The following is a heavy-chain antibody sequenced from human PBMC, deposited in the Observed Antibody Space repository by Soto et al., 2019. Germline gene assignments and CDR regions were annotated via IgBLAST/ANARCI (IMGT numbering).Heavy chain of an antibody. Sequence: QVQLQESGPGLVKPSPTLSLNCAVSGYSISRSTWWVWIRQPPGKGLDWIGYIYYSGTTYYNPSLKNRVTMSVDTSKNQFSRNLISVAAVATAVYYWSSIVVVVPAANLRGPDVAGFVDYWGQGTMVTVSS. CDR3: SSIVVVVPAANLRGPDVAGFVDY. D-gene: IGHD2-2*01. V-gene: IGHV4-28*01. CDR2: IYYSGTT. CDR1: GYSISRSTW. J-gene: IGHJ4*02.